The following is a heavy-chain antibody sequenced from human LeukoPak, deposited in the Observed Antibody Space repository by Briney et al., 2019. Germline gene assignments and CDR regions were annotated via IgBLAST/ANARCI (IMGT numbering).Heavy chain of an antibody. Sequence: GGSLRLSCAASGFTVSSNYMSWVRQAPGKGLEWVSLIYSGDFTYYADSVKGRFTISRDNSKNTLYLQMNSLRAEDTAVYYCASSISAVTEPDPRDAFDIWGQGTMVTVSS. J-gene: IGHJ3*02. D-gene: IGHD2/OR15-2a*01. CDR1: GFTVSSNY. CDR2: IYSGDFT. CDR3: ASSISAVTEPDPRDAFDI. V-gene: IGHV3-53*01.